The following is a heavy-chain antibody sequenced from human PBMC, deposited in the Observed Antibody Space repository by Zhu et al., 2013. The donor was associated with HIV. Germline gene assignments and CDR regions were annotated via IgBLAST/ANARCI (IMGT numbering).Heavy chain of an antibody. J-gene: IGHJ5*02. CDR3: ARGEGTTAITIDWFDH. Sequence: QVQLVQSGADVKKPGASVKVSCKASTYTFTGYYMHWVRQTPGQGLEWMAEIIPIFGTTKYTQKFQGRVTITAAESTSTAYMELRGLGSEDTAVYYCARGEGTTAITIDWFDHWGQGTLVAVSS. CDR1: TYTFTGYY. D-gene: IGHD4-4*01. V-gene: IGHV1-69*01. CDR2: IIPIFGTT.